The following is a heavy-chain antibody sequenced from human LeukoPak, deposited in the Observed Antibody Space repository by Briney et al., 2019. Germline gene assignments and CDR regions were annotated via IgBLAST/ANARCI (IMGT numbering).Heavy chain of an antibody. CDR2: IYYSGST. CDR3: ARGFRRFYDFWNGQNWFDP. D-gene: IGHD3-3*01. CDR1: GGSISSGDYY. Sequence: SETLSLTCTVSGGSISSGDYYWSWIRQPPGKGLEWIGYIYYSGSTYYSPSLKSRVTISVDTSKNQFSLKLSSVTAADTAAYYCARGFRRFYDFWNGQNWFDPWGQGTLVTVSS. J-gene: IGHJ5*02. V-gene: IGHV4-30-4*08.